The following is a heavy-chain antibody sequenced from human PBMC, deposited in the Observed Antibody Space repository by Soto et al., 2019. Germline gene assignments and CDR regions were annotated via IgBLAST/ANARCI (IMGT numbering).Heavy chain of an antibody. Sequence: QLQLVQSGAEVKKPGASVKVSCKASGYSFTTYGVSWLRQAPGEGPEWVGWISAYNGKTNYADKFQDRVTLTTDTSTATAHMELRGLTYDDTAVYYCARDPPITDSLRDTPLMDVWGQGTTVTVSS. CDR3: ARDPPITDSLRDTPLMDV. CDR2: ISAYNGKT. J-gene: IGHJ6*02. V-gene: IGHV1-18*04. D-gene: IGHD1-20*01. CDR1: GYSFTTYG.